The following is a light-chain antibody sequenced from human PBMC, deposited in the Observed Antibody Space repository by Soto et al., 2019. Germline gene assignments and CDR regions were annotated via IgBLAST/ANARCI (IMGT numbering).Light chain of an antibody. CDR1: SSDVGGYNY. CDR3: SSYTSSSVV. Sequence: QSALTQPASVSGSPGQSITISCTGTSSDVGGYNYVSWYQQHPGKAPKLMIYDVSNRPSGVSNRFSGSKSGNTASLTISGLQAEDEADYYCSSYTSSSVVFGGGSKGTFL. V-gene: IGLV2-14*01. J-gene: IGLJ2*01. CDR2: DVS.